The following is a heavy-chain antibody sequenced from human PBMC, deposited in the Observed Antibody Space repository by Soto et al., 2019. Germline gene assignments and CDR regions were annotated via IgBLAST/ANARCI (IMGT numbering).Heavy chain of an antibody. Sequence: ASVKVSCKASGYTFTSYDINWVRQATGQGLEWMGWMNPNSGNTGYAQKFQGSVTMTRNTSISTAYMELSSLRSEDTAVDYCARERTTISMDVWGQGTTVTVSS. V-gene: IGHV1-8*01. CDR1: GYTFTSYD. D-gene: IGHD3-9*01. J-gene: IGHJ6*02. CDR2: MNPNSGNT. CDR3: ARERTTISMDV.